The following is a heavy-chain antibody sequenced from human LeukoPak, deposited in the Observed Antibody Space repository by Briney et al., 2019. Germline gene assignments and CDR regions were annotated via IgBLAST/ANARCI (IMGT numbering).Heavy chain of an antibody. Sequence: GASVKLSCNPYGGTFSSYAISWVRQAPGQGLEWMGRIIPILGLANYAQKFQGRVTITADKSTSTAYMELRSLRSEDTAVYYCATTYYYDSSGYYSGYYFDYWGQGTLVTVSS. CDR2: IIPILGLA. V-gene: IGHV1-69*04. D-gene: IGHD3-22*01. J-gene: IGHJ4*02. CDR3: ATTYYYDSSGYYSGYYFDY. CDR1: GGTFSSYA.